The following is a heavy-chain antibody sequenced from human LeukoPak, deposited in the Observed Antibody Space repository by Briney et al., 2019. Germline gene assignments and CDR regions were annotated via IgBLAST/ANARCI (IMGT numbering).Heavy chain of an antibody. D-gene: IGHD3-10*01. J-gene: IGHJ5*02. V-gene: IGHV4-4*07. CDR2: IFISGNI. CDR3: ARALIGFGESTFDP. Sequence: PSETLSLTCTVSGASICGHYWSWIRQPAGKGLGWIGQIFISGNINYNPSLKSRVTMSVDTSKNQFSLKLTSVTAADTAVYYCARALIGFGESTFDPWGQGTLVTVSS. CDR1: GASICGHY.